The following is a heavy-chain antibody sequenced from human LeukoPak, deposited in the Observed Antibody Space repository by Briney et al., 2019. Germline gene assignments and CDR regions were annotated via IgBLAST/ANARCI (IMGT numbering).Heavy chain of an antibody. CDR2: ISGSGGST. J-gene: IGHJ4*02. CDR3: AKDLRPRYCSGGSCYLTPPSCFDY. D-gene: IGHD2-15*01. CDR1: GFTFSSYA. V-gene: IGHV3-23*01. Sequence: GGSLRLSCAASGFTFSSYAMSWVRQAPGKGLEWVSAISGSGGSTYYADSVKGRFTISRDNSKNTLYLQMNSLRAEDTAVYYCAKDLRPRYCSGGSCYLTPPSCFDYWGQGTLVTVSS.